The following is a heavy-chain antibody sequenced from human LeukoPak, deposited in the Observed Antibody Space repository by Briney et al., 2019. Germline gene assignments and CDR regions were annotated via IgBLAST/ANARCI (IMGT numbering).Heavy chain of an antibody. D-gene: IGHD3-10*01. V-gene: IGHV3-23*01. CDR1: GFTFSGYA. CDR3: AKAGANWFDP. J-gene: IGHJ5*02. CDR2: ISRSGDNT. Sequence: GGSLRLSCTASGFTFSGYAMSWVRQAQGRGLQWVSIISRSGDNTYYPDSVKGRFTISRDNSKNTLYVQMNSLRAEDTAIYYCAKAGANWFDPWGQGTLVTVSS.